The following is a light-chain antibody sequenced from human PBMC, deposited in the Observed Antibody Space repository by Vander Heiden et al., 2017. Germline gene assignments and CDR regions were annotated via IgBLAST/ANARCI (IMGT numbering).Light chain of an antibody. CDR2: WAS. CDR1: QSVLYSSNKKNY. Sequence: DIVMTQSPDSLAVSLCERATINCKSSQSVLYSSNKKNYLAWYQQKQEQHPKLLIYWASTRESGVPDRFSGSGSGTDFTITISSLQAEDVAVYYCTQDYRTQLNFGGGTKVEIK. CDR3: TQDYRTQLN. V-gene: IGKV4-1*01. J-gene: IGKJ4*01.